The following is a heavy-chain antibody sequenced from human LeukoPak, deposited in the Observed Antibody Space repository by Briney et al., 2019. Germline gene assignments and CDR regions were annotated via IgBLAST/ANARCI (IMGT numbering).Heavy chain of an antibody. CDR3: ARAHMYYNSDGFPYRWFDP. CDR2: IHSRGDT. D-gene: IGHD2/OR15-2a*01. Sequence: SETLSLTCSVSGDSISTITNYWVWIRQSPGKELEWLASIHSRGDTYYHPSLTSRVTMSLDTSKSQFSLKLDSVTAADTAIYYCARAHMYYNSDGFPYRWFDPWGQGILVTVTS. J-gene: IGHJ5*02. V-gene: IGHV4-39*07. CDR1: GDSISTITNY.